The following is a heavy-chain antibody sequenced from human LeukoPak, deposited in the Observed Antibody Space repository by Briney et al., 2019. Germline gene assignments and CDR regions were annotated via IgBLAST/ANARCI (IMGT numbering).Heavy chain of an antibody. D-gene: IGHD3-10*01. CDR2: ISGSGGST. V-gene: IGHV3-23*01. CDR3: AKWPQTLHGWGPMGSYYYGSGSYSFDY. J-gene: IGHJ4*02. CDR1: GFAFSSYA. Sequence: GGSLRLSCAASGFAFSSYAMSWVRQAPGKGLEWVSAISGSGGSTYYADPVKGRFTISRENSKNTLFLQMNSLRAEDTAVYYCAKWPQTLHGWGPMGSYYYGSGSYSFDYWGQGTLVTVSS.